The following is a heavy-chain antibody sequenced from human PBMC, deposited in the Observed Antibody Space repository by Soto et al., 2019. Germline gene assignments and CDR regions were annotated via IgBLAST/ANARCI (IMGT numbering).Heavy chain of an antibody. CDR2: IYSGGST. CDR3: ARDRSQGYCTNGVCYVPFGMDV. D-gene: IGHD2-8*01. V-gene: IGHV3-53*01. J-gene: IGHJ6*02. Sequence: PGGSLRLSCAASGFTVSSNYMSWVRQAPGKWLEWVSVIYSGGSTYYADSVKGRFTISRDNSKNTLYLQMNSLRAEDTAVYYCARDRSQGYCTNGVCYVPFGMDVWGQGXTVTVYS. CDR1: GFTVSSNY.